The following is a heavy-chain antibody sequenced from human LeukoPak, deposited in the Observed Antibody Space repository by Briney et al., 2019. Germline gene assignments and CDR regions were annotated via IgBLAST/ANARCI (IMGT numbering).Heavy chain of an antibody. CDR3: AKESYYDFWSGYLDY. V-gene: IGHV3-23*01. Sequence: GGSLRLSCAASGFTFSRLAMTWVRQAPGKGLEWVSAISGSGGSTYYADSVKGRFTISRDNSKNTLYLQMNSLRAEDTAVYYCAKESYYDFWSGYLDYWGQGTLVTVSS. J-gene: IGHJ4*02. D-gene: IGHD3-3*01. CDR1: GFTFSRLA. CDR2: ISGSGGST.